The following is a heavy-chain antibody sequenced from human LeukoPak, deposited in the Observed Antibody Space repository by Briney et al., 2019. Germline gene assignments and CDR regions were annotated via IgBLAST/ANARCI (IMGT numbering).Heavy chain of an antibody. V-gene: IGHV4-59*08. D-gene: IGHD3-22*01. J-gene: IGHJ2*01. CDR3: VRRDSSSYWFFDL. CDR2: VSYSGST. CDR1: GASISSYY. Sequence: SETLSLTCTVSGASISSYYWSWIRQPPGKGLESIGYVSYSGSTNYNPSLKSRVTISVDTSKSQFSLKPNSVTAADTAVYFCVRRDSSSYWFFDLWGRGTLVTVSS.